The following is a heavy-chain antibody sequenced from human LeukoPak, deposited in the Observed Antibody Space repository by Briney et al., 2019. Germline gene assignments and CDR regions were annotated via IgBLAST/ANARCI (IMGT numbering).Heavy chain of an antibody. Sequence: GGSLRLSCEASGCNVSSNYMTWVRQAPGKGLEWVSLIYGDGTTDYADSVKGRFHISRHNSKNTLYLQMNSLRAEDTAVYYCARGIIYLDYWGQGTLVTVSS. CDR2: IYGDGTT. CDR3: ARGIIYLDY. D-gene: IGHD3-10*01. J-gene: IGHJ4*02. CDR1: GCNVSSNY. V-gene: IGHV3-53*04.